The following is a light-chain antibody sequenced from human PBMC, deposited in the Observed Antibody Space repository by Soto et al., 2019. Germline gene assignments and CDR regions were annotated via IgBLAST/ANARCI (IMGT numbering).Light chain of an antibody. V-gene: IGKV1-5*03. CDR2: KAS. J-gene: IGKJ1*01. CDR1: QSISGW. CDR3: QHYNSYSEA. Sequence: DVQMTQSPSTLSASVGDRVTITCRASQSISGWLAWYQQKPGKAPKLLIYKASTLKSGVPSRLSGSGSGTEFTLTISSLQPDDFATYYCQHYNSYSEAFGQGTKVDIK.